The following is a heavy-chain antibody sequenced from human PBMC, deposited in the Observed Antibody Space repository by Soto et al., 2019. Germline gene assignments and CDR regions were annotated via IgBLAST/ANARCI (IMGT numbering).Heavy chain of an antibody. CDR1: GDSVSSNSAA. Sequence: SQTLSLTCVISGDSVSSNSAAWNWISQSPSRGLEWLGRTYYRSKWYNDYAVSVKSRITINPDTSKNQFSLQLNSVTPEDTAVYYCARDNTGTADGMDVWGQGTTVTVSS. V-gene: IGHV6-1*01. CDR2: TYYRSKWYN. D-gene: IGHD1-7*01. CDR3: ARDNTGTADGMDV. J-gene: IGHJ6*02.